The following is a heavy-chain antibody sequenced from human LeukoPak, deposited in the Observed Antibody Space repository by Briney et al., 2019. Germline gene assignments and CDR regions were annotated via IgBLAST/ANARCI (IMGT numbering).Heavy chain of an antibody. J-gene: IGHJ4*02. D-gene: IGHD4-11*01. CDR1: GFTVSSNY. Sequence: GGSLRLSCAASGFTVSSNYMSWVRQAPGKGLEWVSVIYSGGSTYYVDSVKGRFTISRDNSKNTLHLQMNSLRAEDTAVYYCASDRLGLSFDNWGQGTLVTVSS. CDR3: ASDRLGLSFDN. V-gene: IGHV3-66*01. CDR2: IYSGGST.